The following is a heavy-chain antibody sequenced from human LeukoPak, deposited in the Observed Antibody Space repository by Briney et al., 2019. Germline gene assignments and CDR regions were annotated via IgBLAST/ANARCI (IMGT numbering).Heavy chain of an antibody. V-gene: IGHV5-51*01. J-gene: IGHJ4*02. CDR1: GYSFSIYW. CDR2: IYPGDSDA. Sequence: GESLKISCKGSGYSFSIYWIAWVRQMPGKGLEWLGIIYPGDSDASYTPSFQGQVTISADRSISTAYLQWGSLKASDTAMYYCARRGVYGSYYFDYWGQGTLVTVSS. CDR3: ARRGVYGSYYFDY. D-gene: IGHD6-13*01.